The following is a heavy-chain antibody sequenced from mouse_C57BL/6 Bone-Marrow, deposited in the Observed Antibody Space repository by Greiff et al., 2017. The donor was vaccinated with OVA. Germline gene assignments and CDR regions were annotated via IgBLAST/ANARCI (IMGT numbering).Heavy chain of an antibody. CDR1: GYAFSSSW. J-gene: IGHJ2*01. CDR3: ARGGDPDY. D-gene: IGHD3-3*01. V-gene: IGHV1-82*01. Sequence: QVQLQHSGPELVKPGASVKISCKASGYAFSSSWMNWVKQRPGKGLEWIGRIYPGDGDTNYNGKFKGKATLTADKSSSTAYMQLSSLTSEDSAVYFCARGGDPDYWGQGTTLTVSS. CDR2: IYPGDGDT.